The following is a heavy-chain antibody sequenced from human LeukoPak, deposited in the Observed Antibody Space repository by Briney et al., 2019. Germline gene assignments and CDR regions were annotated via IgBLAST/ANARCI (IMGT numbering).Heavy chain of an antibody. Sequence: GGSLRLSCAASGFTFSSYAMSWVRQAPGKGLEWVSAISGSGGSTYYADSVKGRFTISRDNSKNTLYLQMNSLRAEDTAVYYCVAVPMGYDSSGYYFYYWGQGTLVTVSS. CDR1: GFTFSSYA. CDR2: ISGSGGST. D-gene: IGHD3-22*01. J-gene: IGHJ4*02. CDR3: VAVPMGYDSSGYYFYY. V-gene: IGHV3-23*01.